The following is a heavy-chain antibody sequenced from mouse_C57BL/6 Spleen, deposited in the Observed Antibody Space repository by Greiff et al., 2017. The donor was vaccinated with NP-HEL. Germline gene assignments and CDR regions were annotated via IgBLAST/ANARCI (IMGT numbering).Heavy chain of an antibody. CDR3: AREGFMRGYFDY. CDR2: IYPGSGNT. V-gene: IGHV1-76*01. CDR1: GYTFTDYY. Sequence: QVQLKQSGAELVRPGASVKLSCKASGYTFTDYYINWVKQRPGQGLEWIARIYPGSGNTYYNEKFKGKATLTAEKSSSTAYMQLSSLTSEDSAVYFCAREGFMRGYFDYWGQGTTLTVSS. D-gene: IGHD1-1*01. J-gene: IGHJ2*01.